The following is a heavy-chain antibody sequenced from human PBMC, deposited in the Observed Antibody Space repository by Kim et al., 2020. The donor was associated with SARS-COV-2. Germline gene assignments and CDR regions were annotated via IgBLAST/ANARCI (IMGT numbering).Heavy chain of an antibody. CDR2: IYPDDSDT. V-gene: IGHV5-51*01. Sequence: GESLKISCKGSGYSFSTYWIGWVRQMPGKGLEWMGIIYPDDSDTRYSPSFQGQVTISADKSISTAYLQWSSLKASDTAMYYCARHVYLRYFDWQDGYSFDYWGQGTLVTVSS. CDR3: ARHVYLRYFDWQDGYSFDY. D-gene: IGHD3-9*01. J-gene: IGHJ4*02. CDR1: GYSFSTYW.